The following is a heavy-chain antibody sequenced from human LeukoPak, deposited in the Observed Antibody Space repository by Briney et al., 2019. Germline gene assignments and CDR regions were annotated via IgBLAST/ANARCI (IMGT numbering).Heavy chain of an antibody. Sequence: ASVKVSCKASGYTFTGYYMHWVRQAPGQGLEWMGWINPNSGGTNYAQKFQGRVTMTRDTSISTAYMELSRLRSDDTAVYYCARQDSSSGDYYYYMDVWGKGTTVTVSS. CDR2: INPNSGGT. J-gene: IGHJ6*03. CDR3: ARQDSSSGDYYYYMDV. CDR1: GYTFTGYY. D-gene: IGHD6-13*01. V-gene: IGHV1-2*02.